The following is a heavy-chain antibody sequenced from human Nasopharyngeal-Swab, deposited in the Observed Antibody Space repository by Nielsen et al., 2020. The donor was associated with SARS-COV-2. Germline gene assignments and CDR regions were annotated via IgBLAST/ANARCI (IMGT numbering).Heavy chain of an antibody. J-gene: IGHJ4*02. V-gene: IGHV4-34*01. D-gene: IGHD3-22*01. CDR2: INHSGTT. Sequence: GSLRLSCAVYGGSFSGYYSSWIRQPPGKGLEWIGEINHSGTTSYNPSLKSRVTISSDTSKSQFSLKLSSVTAADTAVYYCARGHRSISMIVVVIATAHFYFDSWGRGTLVTVTS. CDR3: ARGHRSISMIVVVIATAHFYFDS. CDR1: GGSFSGYY.